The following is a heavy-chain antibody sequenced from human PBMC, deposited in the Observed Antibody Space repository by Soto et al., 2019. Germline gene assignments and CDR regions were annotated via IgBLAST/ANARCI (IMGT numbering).Heavy chain of an antibody. J-gene: IGHJ5*02. CDR1: SGSISSTIYS. CDR3: ARQCRGVTCHWFAP. CDR2: IFYSGST. D-gene: IGHD2-15*01. Sequence: SETLSLTCTVSSGSISSTIYSWDWIRQPPGKGLEWIGSIFYSGSTYYNPSLKSRVTISVDTSKNQFSLTLTSVTAADTAVYYCARQCRGVTCHWFAPWGQGTLVTVSS. V-gene: IGHV4-39*01.